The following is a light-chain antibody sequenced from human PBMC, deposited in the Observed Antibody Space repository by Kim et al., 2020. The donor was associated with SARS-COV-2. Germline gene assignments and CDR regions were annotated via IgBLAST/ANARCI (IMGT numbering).Light chain of an antibody. J-gene: IGLJ3*02. CDR2: YDD. CDR1: SSNIGNNA. Sequence: QRVTISCSGSSSNIGNNAVNWYQQLPGKAPKLLIYYDDLLPSGVSDRFSGSKSGTSASLAISGLQSEDEADYYCAAWDDRLNGRVFGGGTKLTVL. CDR3: AAWDDRLNGRV. V-gene: IGLV1-36*01.